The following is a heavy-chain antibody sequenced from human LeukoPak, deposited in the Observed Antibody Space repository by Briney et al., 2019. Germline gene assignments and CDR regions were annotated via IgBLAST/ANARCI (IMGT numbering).Heavy chain of an antibody. CDR2: IYYSGST. Sequence: SETLSLTCTVSGGSISSYYWSWIRQPPGKGLEWIGYIYYSGSTNYNPSLKSRVTISVDTSKNQFSLKLSTVTAADTAVYYCAREGMYYYGSGSRMSSYYYYGMDVWGQGTTVTVSS. V-gene: IGHV4-59*01. J-gene: IGHJ6*02. CDR1: GGSISSYY. D-gene: IGHD3-10*01. CDR3: AREGMYYYGSGSRMSSYYYYGMDV.